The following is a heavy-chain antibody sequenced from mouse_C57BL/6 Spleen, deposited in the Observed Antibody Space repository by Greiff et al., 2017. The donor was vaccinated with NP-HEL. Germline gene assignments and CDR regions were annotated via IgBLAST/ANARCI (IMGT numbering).Heavy chain of an antibody. V-gene: IGHV1-53*01. CDR1: GYTFTSYW. Sequence: VKLQQPGTELVKPGASVKLSCKASGYTFTSYWMHWVKQRPGQGLEWIGNINPSNGGTNYNEKFKSKATLTVDKSSSTAYMQLSSLTSEDSAVYYCARSDWGEAWFAYWGQGTLVTVSA. CDR3: ARSDWGEAWFAY. J-gene: IGHJ3*01. CDR2: INPSNGGT. D-gene: IGHD4-1*01.